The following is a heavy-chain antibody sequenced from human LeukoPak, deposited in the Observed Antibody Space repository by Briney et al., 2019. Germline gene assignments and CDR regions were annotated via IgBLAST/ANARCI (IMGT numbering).Heavy chain of an antibody. Sequence: GGSLRLSCAASGFTFSSYAMHWVRQAPGKGLEWVAVISYDVGNKYYTDSVKGRFTISRDNSKNTLYLQMNSLRAEDTAVYYCARALGYCSSTNCYSWFDSWGQGTLVTVSS. D-gene: IGHD2-2*01. V-gene: IGHV3-30-3*01. CDR3: ARALGYCSSTNCYSWFDS. J-gene: IGHJ5*01. CDR2: ISYDVGNK. CDR1: GFTFSSYA.